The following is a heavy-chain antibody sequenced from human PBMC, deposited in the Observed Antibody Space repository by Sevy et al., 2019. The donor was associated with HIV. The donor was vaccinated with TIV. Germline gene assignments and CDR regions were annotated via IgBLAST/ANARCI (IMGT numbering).Heavy chain of an antibody. CDR3: ANRAGPIFDN. CDR1: GFTFSSYA. Sequence: GSLRLSCAASGFTFSSYAMSWVRQAPGKGLEWVSVISDSGGYTSYTDSVKGRFTISRDNSKNTLYLQMNSLRVEDTAIYYCANRAGPIFDNWGQGTLVTVSS. J-gene: IGHJ4*02. D-gene: IGHD6-19*01. V-gene: IGHV3-23*01. CDR2: ISDSGGYT.